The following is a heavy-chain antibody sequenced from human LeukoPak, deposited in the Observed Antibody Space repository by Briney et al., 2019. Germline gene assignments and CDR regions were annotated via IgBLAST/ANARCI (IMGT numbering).Heavy chain of an antibody. V-gene: IGHV1-69*05. Sequence: SVKVSCKASGGTFSSYAISWVRQAPGQGLEWMGGIIPIFGTANYAQKFQGRVTITTDESTSTAYMELSSLRSEDTAVYYCAQTYYDILTGQQWDSYYYMDVWGKGTTVTVSS. CDR2: IIPIFGTA. CDR3: AQTYYDILTGQQWDSYYYMDV. D-gene: IGHD3-9*01. J-gene: IGHJ6*03. CDR1: GGTFSSYA.